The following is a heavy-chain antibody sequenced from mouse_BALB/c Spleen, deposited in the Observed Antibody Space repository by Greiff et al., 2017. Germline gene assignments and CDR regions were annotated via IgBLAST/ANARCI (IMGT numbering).Heavy chain of an antibody. CDR3: ARWNYGYDEDY. J-gene: IGHJ2*01. CDR2: ILPGSGST. D-gene: IGHD2-2*01. CDR1: GYTFSSYW. Sequence: QVQLQQSGAELMKPGASVKISCKATGYTFSSYWIEWVKQRPGHGLEWIGEILPGSGSTNYNEKFKGKATFTADTSSNTAYMQLSSLTSEDSAVYYCARWNYGYDEDYWGQGTTLTVSS. V-gene: IGHV1-9*01.